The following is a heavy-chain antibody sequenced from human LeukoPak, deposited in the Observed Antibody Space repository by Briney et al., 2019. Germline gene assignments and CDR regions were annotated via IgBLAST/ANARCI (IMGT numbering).Heavy chain of an antibody. CDR2: IIPIFGTA. V-gene: IGHV1-69*05. D-gene: IGHD5-24*01. Sequence: SVKVSCKTSGGTFISYAISWVRQAPGQGLEWMGRIIPIFGTANYAQKFQGRVTITTDESTSTAYMELSSLRSEDTAVYYCARAVEMAYWFDPWGQGTLVTVSS. J-gene: IGHJ5*02. CDR1: GGTFISYA. CDR3: ARAVEMAYWFDP.